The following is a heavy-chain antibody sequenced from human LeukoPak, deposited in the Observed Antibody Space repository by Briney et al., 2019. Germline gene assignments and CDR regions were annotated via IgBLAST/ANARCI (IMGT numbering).Heavy chain of an antibody. V-gene: IGHV3-30*18. Sequence: GRSLRLSCAASGFTFSSYGTHWVRQAPGKGLEWVAVISYDGSNKYYADSVKGRFTISRDNSKNTLYLQMNSLRAEDTAVYYCAKVSVGAYYYYGMDVRGQGTTVTVSS. D-gene: IGHD1-26*01. CDR1: GFTFSSYG. CDR2: ISYDGSNK. J-gene: IGHJ6*02. CDR3: AKVSVGAYYYYGMDV.